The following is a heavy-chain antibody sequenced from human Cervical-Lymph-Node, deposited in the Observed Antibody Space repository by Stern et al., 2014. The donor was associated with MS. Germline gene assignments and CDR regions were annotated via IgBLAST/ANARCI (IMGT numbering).Heavy chain of an antibody. V-gene: IGHV1-24*01. CDR2: YDPEEGNT. J-gene: IGHJ3*01. CDR1: GYSLSDLS. Sequence: QVQLVESGAEVRKPGASVRVSCKVSGYSLSDLSMHWVRQAPGKGLEWLGGYDPEEGNTVYGQRFQGRVTMTEDTSTDTAYMELNSLRSDDTAVYHCATASRYDALDLWGQGTVVTVSS. CDR3: ATASRYDALDL.